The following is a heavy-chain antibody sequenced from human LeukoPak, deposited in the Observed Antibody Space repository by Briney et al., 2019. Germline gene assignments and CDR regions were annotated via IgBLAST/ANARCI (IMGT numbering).Heavy chain of an antibody. CDR1: GGTFSSYA. J-gene: IGHJ6*03. CDR3: AISSSWYYYYMDV. Sequence: ASVKVSCKASGGTFSSYAISWVRQAPGQGLEWMGWINPNSGGTNYAQKFQGRVTMTRDTSISTAYMELSRLRSDDTAVYYCAISSSWYYYYMDVWGKGTTVTVSS. V-gene: IGHV1-2*02. CDR2: INPNSGGT. D-gene: IGHD6-13*01.